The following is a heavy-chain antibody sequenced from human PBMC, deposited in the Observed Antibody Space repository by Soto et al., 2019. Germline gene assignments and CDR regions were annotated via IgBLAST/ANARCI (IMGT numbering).Heavy chain of an antibody. Sequence: SQTLSLTCTVSGGSISNNFWSWIRQPPGKGLEFVGYIHYDGRTNYNPSLKSRVTMSVDSSKNQFSLNLNSVTPTDTAVYYCAQLAPTYGTTVDYWGQGTLVTVSS. D-gene: IGHD4-17*01. CDR3: AQLAPTYGTTVDY. CDR2: IHYDGRT. CDR1: GGSISNNF. J-gene: IGHJ4*02. V-gene: IGHV4-59*03.